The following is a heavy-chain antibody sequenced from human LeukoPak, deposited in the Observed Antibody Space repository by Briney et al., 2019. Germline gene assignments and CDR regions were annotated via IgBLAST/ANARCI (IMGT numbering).Heavy chain of an antibody. CDR1: GFTFSSYS. CDR3: ASPSIRYSSGWWAY. Sequence: PGGSLRLSCAASGFTFSSYSMNWVRQAPGKGLEWVSSVSSSSSYIYYADSVKGRFTISRDNAKNSLYLQMNSLRAEDTAVHYCASPSIRYSSGWWAYWGQGTLVTVSS. CDR2: VSSSSSYI. J-gene: IGHJ4*02. D-gene: IGHD6-19*01. V-gene: IGHV3-21*01.